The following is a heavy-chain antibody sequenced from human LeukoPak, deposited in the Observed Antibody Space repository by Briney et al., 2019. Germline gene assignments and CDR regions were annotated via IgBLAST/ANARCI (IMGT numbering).Heavy chain of an antibody. CDR1: GGTFSSYA. CDR3: AREMAPYYFDY. J-gene: IGHJ4*02. CDR2: IIPILGIA. D-gene: IGHD2-8*01. V-gene: IGHV1-69*04. Sequence: SVKVSRKASGGTFSSYAISWVRQAPGQGLEWMGRIIPILGIANYAQKFQGRVTITADKSTSTAYIELSSLRSEDTAVYYCAREMAPYYFDYWGQGTLVTVSS.